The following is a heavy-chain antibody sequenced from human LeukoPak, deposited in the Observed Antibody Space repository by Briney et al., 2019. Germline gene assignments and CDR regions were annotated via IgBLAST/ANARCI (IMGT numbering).Heavy chain of an antibody. CDR3: VRVPARASSAFYYFDY. D-gene: IGHD3-22*01. CDR1: GFTFNTYA. Sequence: TGGSLRLSCTASGFTFNTYAMHWVRQTPGMGLEWVAVISYDGINIYYLDSVKGRFTISRDNSNNTLYLQITSLKPEDTAVYYCVRVPARASSAFYYFDYWGQGTLVTVSS. J-gene: IGHJ4*02. V-gene: IGHV3-30-3*01. CDR2: ISYDGINI.